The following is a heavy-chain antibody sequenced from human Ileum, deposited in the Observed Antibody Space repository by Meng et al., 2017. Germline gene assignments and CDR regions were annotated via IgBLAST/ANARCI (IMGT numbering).Heavy chain of an antibody. V-gene: IGHV6-1*01. Sequence: QASRPGLVQPSHPLVLTCVTSGDSVSSPTAAWNWFRQSPSRGLEWLGRTYYRSKWYYEYAVSVKSRISVNPDTSKNQFSLQLNSVTPEDTAVYFCARENSGWFFWGQGALVTVSS. CDR3: ARENSGWFF. CDR1: GDSVSSPTAA. D-gene: IGHD6-19*01. J-gene: IGHJ4*02. CDR2: TYYRSKWYY.